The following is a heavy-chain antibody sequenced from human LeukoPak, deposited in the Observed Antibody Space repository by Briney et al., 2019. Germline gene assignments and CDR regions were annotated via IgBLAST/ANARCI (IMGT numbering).Heavy chain of an antibody. CDR1: GYTFTGYY. CDR3: ARGPILVRGVILADSVGGMDV. V-gene: IGHV1-2*02. J-gene: IGHJ6*02. Sequence: WASVKVSCKASGYTFTGYYMHWVRQAPGQGLEWMGWINPNSGGTNYAQKFQGRITMTRDTSIDTAYMELSSLRSEDTAVYYCARGPILVRGVILADSVGGMDVWGQGTTVTVSS. CDR2: INPNSGGT. D-gene: IGHD3-10*01.